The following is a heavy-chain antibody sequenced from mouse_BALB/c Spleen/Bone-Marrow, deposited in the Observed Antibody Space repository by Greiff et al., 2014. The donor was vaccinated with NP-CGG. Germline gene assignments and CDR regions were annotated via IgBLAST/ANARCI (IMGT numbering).Heavy chain of an antibody. CDR1: GSTFNTYA. J-gene: IGHJ3*01. CDR2: IRSKSNNYAT. CDR3: VREDYGRGFAY. V-gene: IGHV10-3*03. D-gene: IGHD1-1*01. Sequence: DVKLQESGGGLVQPKGSLKLSCAASGSTFNTYAMHWVCQAPGKGLEWVARIRSKSNNYATYYADSVKDRFTISRDDSQSMLYLQMNNLKTEDTAMYYCVREDYGRGFAYWGQGTLVTVSA.